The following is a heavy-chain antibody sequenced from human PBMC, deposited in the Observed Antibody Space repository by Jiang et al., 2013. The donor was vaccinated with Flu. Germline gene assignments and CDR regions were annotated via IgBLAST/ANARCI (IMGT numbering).Heavy chain of an antibody. CDR2: INPNTGDT. J-gene: IGHJ6*02. Sequence: EVKKPGASVKVSCKASGYTFTGYYMHWVRQTPGQGLEWVGWINPNTGDTNYAQKFQGRVTMTRDTSISTAYMELSRLRSDDTAVYFCASPYCSSTSCQGLDVWGQGTTVTVSS. CDR3: ASPYCSSTSCQGLDV. V-gene: IGHV1-2*02. CDR1: GYTFTGYY. D-gene: IGHD2-2*01.